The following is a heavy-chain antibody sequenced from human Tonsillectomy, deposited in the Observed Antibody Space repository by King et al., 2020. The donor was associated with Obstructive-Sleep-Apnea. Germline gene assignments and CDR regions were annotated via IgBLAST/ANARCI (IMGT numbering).Heavy chain of an antibody. D-gene: IGHD3-16*01. Sequence: QLVQSGAEVKKPGASLKVSCKASGYTFTSFYFHWVRQAPGQGLEWVGMINPSGSTSYAQKFQGRVTVTRDTSTSTVFLELSGLRSEDTAVYYCARVGAYYSFDYWGQGTLVTVSS. J-gene: IGHJ4*02. CDR3: ARVGAYYSFDY. CDR2: INPSGST. V-gene: IGHV1-46*01. CDR1: GYTFTSFY.